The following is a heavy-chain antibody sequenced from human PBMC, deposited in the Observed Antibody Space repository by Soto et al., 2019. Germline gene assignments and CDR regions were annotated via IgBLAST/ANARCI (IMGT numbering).Heavy chain of an antibody. CDR1: WFTVSSNY. D-gene: IGHD1-26*01. J-gene: IGHJ4*02. CDR2: IYSGGST. CDR3: ARVPLVGVRGYYFDY. Sequence: PGGSLRLSCAASWFTVSSNYMSWVRQAPGKGLEWVSVIYSGGSTYYADSVKGRFTISRDNSKNTLYLQMNSLRAEDTAVYYCARVPLVGVRGYYFDYRGQGTLVTVSS. V-gene: IGHV3-53*01.